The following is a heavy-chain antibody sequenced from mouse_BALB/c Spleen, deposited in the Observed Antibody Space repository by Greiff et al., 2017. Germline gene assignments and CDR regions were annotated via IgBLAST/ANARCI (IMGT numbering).Heavy chain of an antibody. D-gene: IGHD1-1*01. CDR2: ISYDGSN. CDR3: ARDDTTVGRYFDY. CDR1: GYSITSGYY. J-gene: IGHJ2*01. V-gene: IGHV3-6*02. Sequence: EVKVEESGPGLVKPSQSLSLTCSVTGYSITSGYYWNWIRQFPGNKLEWMGYISYDGSNNYNPSLKNRISITRDTSKNQFFLKLNSVTTEDTATYYCARDDTTVGRYFDYWGQGTTLTVSS.